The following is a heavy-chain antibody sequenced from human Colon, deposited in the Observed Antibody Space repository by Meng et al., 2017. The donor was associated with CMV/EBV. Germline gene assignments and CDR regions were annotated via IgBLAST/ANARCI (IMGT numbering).Heavy chain of an antibody. CDR3: TREGFDY. J-gene: IGHJ4*02. V-gene: IGHV1-2*02. CDR1: GYTFSKYA. CDR2: IKPSTGDT. Sequence: QVQLVQSGSELKKPGASVKISCKASGYTFSKYAINWVRQAPGQGLEWMGWIKPSTGDTNYAQNFQGRVTVTRDTSISTVYMEVNSLTSDDTAVYYCTREGFDYWGQGALVTVSS.